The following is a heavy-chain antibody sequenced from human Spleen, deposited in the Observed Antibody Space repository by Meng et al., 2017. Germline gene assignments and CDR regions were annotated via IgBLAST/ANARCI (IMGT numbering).Heavy chain of an antibody. CDR1: VGSISSIGW. Sequence: VQRRGPGPGLGRPSGPLSLAWVVSVGSISSIGWWSWVRQPPGKGLEWIGEIYHGGDTNYNPSLKSRVTIAIDRSKNQFSLKLSSVTAADTAVYYCASWIYSCGWQWGQGTLVTVSS. J-gene: IGHJ4*02. CDR2: IYHGGDT. D-gene: IGHD6-19*01. CDR3: ASWIYSCGWQ. V-gene: IGHV4/OR15-8*02.